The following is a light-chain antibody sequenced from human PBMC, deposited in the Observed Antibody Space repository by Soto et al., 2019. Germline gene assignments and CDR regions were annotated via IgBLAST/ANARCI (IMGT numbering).Light chain of an antibody. V-gene: IGKV2D-29*02. J-gene: IGKJ5*01. Sequence: VRVTQSPLYLSIAPGQAGSISCKSGQSLLHITGETFLFWYLQKPGQSPQLLIYEVSTRVSGVPDRFSGSGSGTDFTLEISRVETDDVGIYYCMQSTQLPPTFGQGTRLEIK. CDR3: MQSTQLPPT. CDR2: EVS. CDR1: QSLLHITGETF.